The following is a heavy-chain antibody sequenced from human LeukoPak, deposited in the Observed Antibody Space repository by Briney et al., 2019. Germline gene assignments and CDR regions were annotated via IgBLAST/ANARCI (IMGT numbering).Heavy chain of an antibody. D-gene: IGHD6-13*01. CDR3: ARDSSSWLGWYFDL. CDR2: INPNSGGT. J-gene: IGHJ2*01. Sequence: ASVKVSCKASGYTFTGYYMHWVRQAPGQGLEWMGWINPNSGGTNYAQKFRGRVTMTRDTSISTAYMELSRQRSDDTAVYYCARDSSSWLGWYFDLWGRGTLVTVSS. CDR1: GYTFTGYY. V-gene: IGHV1-2*02.